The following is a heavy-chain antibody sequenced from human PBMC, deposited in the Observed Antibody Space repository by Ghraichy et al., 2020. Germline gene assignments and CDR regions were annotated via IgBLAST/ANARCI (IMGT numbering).Heavy chain of an antibody. CDR3: ARQEDYGSGSPFDY. D-gene: IGHD3-10*01. CDR1: GFTFSSYS. V-gene: IGHV3-48*04. J-gene: IGHJ4*02. CDR2: ISSSSSTI. Sequence: GGSLRLSCAASGFTFSSYSMNWVRQAPGKRLEWVSYISSSSSTIYYADSVKGRFTISRDNAKNSLYLQMNSLRAEDTAVYYCARQEDYGSGSPFDYWGQGTLVTVSS.